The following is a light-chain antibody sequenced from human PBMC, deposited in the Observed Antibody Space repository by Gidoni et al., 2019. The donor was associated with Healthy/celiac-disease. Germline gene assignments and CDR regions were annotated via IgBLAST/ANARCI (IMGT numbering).Light chain of an antibody. Sequence: DIQMTQYPSTLSASVGDRVTITCRASQSISSWLAWYKQKTGKAPKLLIYDASSLESGVPARFSGSGSGTEFTLTISSLQPDDFATYYCQQYNRYARTFGQGTKLEIK. CDR3: QQYNRYART. CDR1: QSISSW. V-gene: IGKV1-5*01. J-gene: IGKJ2*01. CDR2: DAS.